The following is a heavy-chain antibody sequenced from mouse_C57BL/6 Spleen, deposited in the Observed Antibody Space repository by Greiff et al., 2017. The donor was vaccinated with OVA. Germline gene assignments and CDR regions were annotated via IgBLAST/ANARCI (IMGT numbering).Heavy chain of an antibody. CDR2: IYPGDGDT. CDR1: GYAFSSYW. D-gene: IGHD1-1*01. J-gene: IGHJ3*01. V-gene: IGHV1-80*01. CDR3: AGSYYYGSREAWFAY. Sequence: QVQLQQSGAELVKPGASVKISCKASGYAFSSYWMNWVKQRPGKGLEWIGQIYPGDGDTNYNEKFKGKATLTADKSSSTAYMQLSSLTSEDSAVYFCAGSYYYGSREAWFAYWGQGTLVTVSA.